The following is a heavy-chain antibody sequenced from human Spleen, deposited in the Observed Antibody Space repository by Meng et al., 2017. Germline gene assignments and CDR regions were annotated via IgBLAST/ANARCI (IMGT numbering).Heavy chain of an antibody. CDR3: ARVPDYGDYVSAFDI. J-gene: IGHJ3*02. D-gene: IGHD4-17*01. CDR1: GYTFTSYH. V-gene: IGHV1-46*01. CDR2: INPSGGST. Sequence: ASVKVSCKASGYTFTSYHMHWVRQAPGQGLEWMGIINPSGGSTTYAQKFQGRLTMTRDTSTSTVYMELSSLRSEDTAVYYCARVPDYGDYVSAFDIWGQGTMVTVSS.